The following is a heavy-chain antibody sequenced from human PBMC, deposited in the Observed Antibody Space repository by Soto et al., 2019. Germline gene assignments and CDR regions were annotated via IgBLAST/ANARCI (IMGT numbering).Heavy chain of an antibody. CDR1: GYTFPSYD. Sequence: ASLKISSKASGYTFPSYDISWVRQATGQGPEWMGWMSPNTGTIVYAQKFQGRVTMTRNTSTSTAYMTLSSLRSEDTDVYYCARERTGIKTYEAFDNWGQGTTVTVSS. CDR3: ARERTGIKTYEAFDN. D-gene: IGHD1-20*01. J-gene: IGHJ3*02. CDR2: MSPNTGTI. V-gene: IGHV1-8*01.